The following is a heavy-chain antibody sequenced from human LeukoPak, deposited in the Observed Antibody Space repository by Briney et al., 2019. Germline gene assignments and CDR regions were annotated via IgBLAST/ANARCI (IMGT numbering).Heavy chain of an antibody. CDR2: INPNSGGT. CDR1: GYTFTGYY. Sequence: ASVKVSCKASGYTFTGYYMHWVRQAPGQGPEWMGWINPNSGGTNYAQKFQGRVTMTRDTSISTAYMELSRLRSDDTAVYYCARDFRTDLWPNEIDYWGQGTLVTVSS. CDR3: ARDFRTDLWPNEIDY. D-gene: IGHD3-16*01. V-gene: IGHV1-2*02. J-gene: IGHJ4*02.